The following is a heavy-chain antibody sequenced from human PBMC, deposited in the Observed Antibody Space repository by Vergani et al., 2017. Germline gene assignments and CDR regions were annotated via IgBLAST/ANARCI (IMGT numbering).Heavy chain of an antibody. J-gene: IGHJ3*02. V-gene: IGHV1-46*01. CDR3: ARDSNEDAFDI. CDR2: INPSGGST. CDR1: GYTFTSYY. D-gene: IGHD1-1*01. Sequence: QVQLVQSGAEVKKPGASVKVSCKASGYTFTSYYMHWVRQAPGQGLEGMGIINPSGGSTSYAQKFQGRVTMTRDTSTSTVYMELSSLRSEDTAVYYCARDSNEDAFDIWGQGTMVTVSS.